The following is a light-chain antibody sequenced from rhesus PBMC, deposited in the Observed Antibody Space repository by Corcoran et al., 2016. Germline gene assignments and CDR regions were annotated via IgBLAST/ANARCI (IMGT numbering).Light chain of an antibody. Sequence: EIVMTQSPATLSLSPGERATLSCRASQSVSSSLAWYQPRPGQAPNLLIYGSSSRATGIPDRFSGRGSGTEFTLTISSLEPDDVGVYYCQQDYSWPLTFGGGTKVELK. CDR2: GSS. CDR1: QSVSSS. V-gene: IGKV3-42*01. CDR3: QQDYSWPLT. J-gene: IGKJ4*01.